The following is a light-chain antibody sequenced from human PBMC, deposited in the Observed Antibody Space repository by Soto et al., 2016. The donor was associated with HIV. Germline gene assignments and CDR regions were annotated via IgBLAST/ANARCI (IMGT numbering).Light chain of an antibody. J-gene: IGKJ2*01. Sequence: QLTQSPAFLSASVGDRLTLTCRASQSIDDYLNWYQQKPGKTPDLLIYSASSLQSGVPSRFSGRGSGTDFTLTISSLQPEDFATYYCQQTYSSPYTFGQGTKLEIK. CDR3: QQTYSSPYT. CDR1: QSIDDY. CDR2: SAS. V-gene: IGKV1-39*01.